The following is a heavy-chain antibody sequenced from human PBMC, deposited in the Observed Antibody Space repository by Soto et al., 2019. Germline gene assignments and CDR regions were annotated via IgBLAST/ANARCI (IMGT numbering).Heavy chain of an antibody. J-gene: IGHJ4*02. D-gene: IGHD2-2*01. V-gene: IGHV3-23*01. Sequence: EVQLLESGGGLVQPGGSLRLSCAASGFTFSSYAMSCVRQAPGKGLEWVSAISGSGGSTYYADSVKGRFTISRDNSKNTVYLQMNSLRAEDTAVYYCAKGRGYCTSTSCYVGSDYWGQGTLVTVSS. CDR2: ISGSGGST. CDR1: GFTFSSYA. CDR3: AKGRGYCTSTSCYVGSDY.